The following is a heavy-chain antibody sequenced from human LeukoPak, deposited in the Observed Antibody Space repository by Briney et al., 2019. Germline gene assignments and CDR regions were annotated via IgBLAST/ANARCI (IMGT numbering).Heavy chain of an antibody. CDR1: GGTFSSYA. CDR2: IIPIFGTA. J-gene: IGHJ4*02. V-gene: IGHV1-69*06. CDR3: ARGATMVRGVIITRKPYYFDY. Sequence: GASVKVSCKASGGTFSSYAISWVRQAPGQGLEWMGGIIPIFGTANYAQKFQGRVTITADKSTSTAYMELSSLRSEDTAVYYCARGATMVRGVIITRKPYYFDYWGQGTLVTVSS. D-gene: IGHD3-10*01.